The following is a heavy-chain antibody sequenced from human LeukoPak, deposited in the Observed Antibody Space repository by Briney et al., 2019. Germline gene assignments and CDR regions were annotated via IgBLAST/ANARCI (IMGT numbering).Heavy chain of an antibody. CDR3: ARHRNFFDY. Sequence: SETLSLTCTISGGSISSSYWSWIRQPAGEGLEWIGRISTSGSTNYNPSLKSRVTVSVDTSKKQLSLKLTSVTAADTAVYYCARHRNFFDYWGQGILVTVSS. CDR2: ISTSGST. CDR1: GGSISSSY. J-gene: IGHJ4*02. V-gene: IGHV4-4*07. D-gene: IGHD2/OR15-2a*01.